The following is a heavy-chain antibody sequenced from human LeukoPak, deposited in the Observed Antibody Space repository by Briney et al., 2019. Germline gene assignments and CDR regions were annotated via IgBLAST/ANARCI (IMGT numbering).Heavy chain of an antibody. V-gene: IGHV4-31*03. CDR1: GGSISSGGYY. CDR3: ARGYQGAGKYYFDY. CDR2: IYYSGST. Sequence: SETLSLTCTVSGGSISSGGYYWSWIRQHPGKGLEWIGYIYYSGSTYYNPSLKSRVTISVDTSKNQFSLKLSSVTAADTAVYYCARGYQGAGKYYFDYWGQGTLVTVSS. J-gene: IGHJ4*02. D-gene: IGHD2-2*01.